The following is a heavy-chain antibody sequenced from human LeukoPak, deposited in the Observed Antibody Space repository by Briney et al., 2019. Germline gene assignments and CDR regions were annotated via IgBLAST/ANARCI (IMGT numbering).Heavy chain of an antibody. J-gene: IGHJ4*02. D-gene: IGHD3-22*01. CDR1: GFTFSSYG. V-gene: IGHV3-30*18. CDR2: ISYDGSNK. CDR3: AKDRFRYYYDSSGYYYGYFDY. Sequence: GGPLRLSCAASGFTFSSYGMHWVRQAPGKGLEWVAVISYDGSNKYYADSVKGRFTISRDNSKNTLYLQMNSLRAEDTAVYYCAKDRFRYYYDSSGYYYGYFDYWGQGTLVTVSS.